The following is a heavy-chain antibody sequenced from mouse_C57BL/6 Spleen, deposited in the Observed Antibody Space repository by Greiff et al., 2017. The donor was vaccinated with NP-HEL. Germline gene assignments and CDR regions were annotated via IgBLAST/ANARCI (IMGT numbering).Heavy chain of an antibody. Sequence: EVKLVESGGGLVKPGGSLKLSCAASGFTFSDYGMHWVRQAPEKGLEWVAYISSGSSTIYYADTVKGRFTISRDNAKNTLFLQMTSLRSEDTAMYYCAIPDGNYRSYYAMDYWGQGTSVTVSS. CDR2: ISSGSSTI. D-gene: IGHD2-1*01. CDR1: GFTFSDYG. CDR3: AIPDGNYRSYYAMDY. V-gene: IGHV5-17*01. J-gene: IGHJ4*01.